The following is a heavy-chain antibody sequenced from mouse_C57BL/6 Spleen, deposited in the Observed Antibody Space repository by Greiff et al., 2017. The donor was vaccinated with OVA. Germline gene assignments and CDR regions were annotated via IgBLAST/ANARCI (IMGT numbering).Heavy chain of an antibody. CDR3: ARTYSNTEF. V-gene: IGHV3-6*01. CDR2: ISYDGSN. D-gene: IGHD2-5*01. CDR1: GYSITSGYY. J-gene: IGHJ2*01. Sequence: VQLQQSGPGLVKPSQSLSLTCSVTGYSITSGYYWNWIRQFPGNKLEWMGYISYDGSNNYNPSLKNRISITRDTSKNQFFLKLNSVTTEDTATYYCARTYSNTEFWGQGTTLTVSS.